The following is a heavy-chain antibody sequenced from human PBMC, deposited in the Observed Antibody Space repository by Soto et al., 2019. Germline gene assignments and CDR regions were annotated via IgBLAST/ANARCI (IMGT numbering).Heavy chain of an antibody. CDR3: AKDIHGEPNTSFGVATWGYYYYGMDV. CDR2: ISWNSDSI. Sequence: EVQLVESGGGLVQPGRSLRLSCAASGFTFDDYAMHWVRQAPGKGLEWGSGISWNSDSIGYADSVKGRFTISRDNAKNSLYLQMNSLRAEDTALYYCAKDIHGEPNTSFGVATWGYYYYGMDVWGQGTTVTVSS. V-gene: IGHV3-9*01. D-gene: IGHD3-3*01. J-gene: IGHJ6*02. CDR1: GFTFDDYA.